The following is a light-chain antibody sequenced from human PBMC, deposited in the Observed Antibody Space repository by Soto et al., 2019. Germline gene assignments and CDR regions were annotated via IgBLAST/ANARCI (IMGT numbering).Light chain of an antibody. CDR1: QSVNNN. Sequence: EIVMTQSPVTVSVSAGESATLSCRASQSVNNNLAWYQQKPGQAARLLIYGASTRATGFPARFSGSGSGTEFTLTISSLQSEDFAVYYCQQYNNWPPITFGQGTRLEIK. CDR2: GAS. V-gene: IGKV3-15*01. CDR3: QQYNNWPPIT. J-gene: IGKJ5*01.